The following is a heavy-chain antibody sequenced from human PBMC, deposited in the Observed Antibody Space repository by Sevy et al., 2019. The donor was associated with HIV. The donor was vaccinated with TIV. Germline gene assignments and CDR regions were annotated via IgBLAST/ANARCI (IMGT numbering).Heavy chain of an antibody. CDR1: GFIFDDYA. Sequence: GGSLRLSCSASGFIFDDYAMHWIRQAPGKGLEWVASINWNSNNIGYADSVKGRFTISRDKARNSLYLQMNSLTSADKAFYYCAKGGIGSFWSAIDYWGRGTLVTVSS. J-gene: IGHJ4*02. CDR3: AKGGIGSFWSAIDY. CDR2: INWNSNNI. D-gene: IGHD1-26*01. V-gene: IGHV3-9*01.